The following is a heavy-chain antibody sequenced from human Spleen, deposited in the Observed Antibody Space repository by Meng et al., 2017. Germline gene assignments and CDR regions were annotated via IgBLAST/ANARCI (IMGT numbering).Heavy chain of an antibody. V-gene: IGHV1-2*06. CDR3: ARDEDISAAGKLFGDY. Sequence: QVELGHAWAEVKRPGAPLKVSRTPYGYNFPGFYPPWVPRAPGKGLEWMGRINPKSGDTHYAQKFQARVTMTGDTSISTAYMELSGLRSDDTAMYYCARDEDISAAGKLFGDYWGQGTLVTVSS. J-gene: IGHJ4*02. CDR1: GYNFPGFY. CDR2: INPKSGDT. D-gene: IGHD6-25*01.